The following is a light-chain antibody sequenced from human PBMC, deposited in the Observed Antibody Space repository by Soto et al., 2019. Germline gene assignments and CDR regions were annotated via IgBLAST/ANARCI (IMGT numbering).Light chain of an antibody. Sequence: MTQSPVALSLSHGERATLSWGASQSVSSYLAWSQQTPGQAPRLLIYDASKRATGIPARFSGSGSGTDFKLTIRSLEPEDFAVYYCQQRRNWAKTFGTGPKVDIK. J-gene: IGKJ3*01. CDR2: DAS. V-gene: IGKV3-11*01. CDR3: QQRRNWAKT. CDR1: QSVSSY.